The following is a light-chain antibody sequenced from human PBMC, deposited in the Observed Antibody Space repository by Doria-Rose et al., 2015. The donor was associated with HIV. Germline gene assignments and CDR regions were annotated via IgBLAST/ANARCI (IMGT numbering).Light chain of an antibody. CDR2: DGS. CDR3: HQYGTSWT. V-gene: IGKV3-20*01. CDR1: QSFSSTY. Sequence: EIVMTQSPGTLSLSPGEGATLSCRASQSFSSTYLAWYQQKPGQAPSLLIYDGSTRATGIPDRFSASGSGTDFTLTINRLEPEDFALYYCHQYGTSWTFGQGTKMEI. J-gene: IGKJ1*01.